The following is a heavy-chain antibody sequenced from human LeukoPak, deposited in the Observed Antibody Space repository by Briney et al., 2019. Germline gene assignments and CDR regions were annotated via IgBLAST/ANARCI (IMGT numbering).Heavy chain of an antibody. CDR2: ISSSSSYT. V-gene: IGHV3-11*06. Sequence: PGGSLRLSCAASGFSLSDYYMSWIRQASGKGLEWVSYISSSSSYTNYADSVKGRFTVSRDNSKNTLYLQMNSLRAEDTAVYYCARARNDYDSSGFSTLDYWGQGTLVTVSS. D-gene: IGHD3-22*01. CDR1: GFSLSDYY. J-gene: IGHJ4*02. CDR3: ARARNDYDSSGFSTLDY.